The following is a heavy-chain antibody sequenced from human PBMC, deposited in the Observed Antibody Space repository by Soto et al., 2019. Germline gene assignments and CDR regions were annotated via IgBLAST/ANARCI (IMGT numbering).Heavy chain of an antibody. CDR3: ARDTGPNGYNYFFFGMDV. CDR1: GFTFSNYA. Sequence: QVHLVESGGGVVQPGRSLRLSCAASGFTFSNYAMHWVRQAPGKGLEWVAVISYDGSDKYNANSVKGRFTISSDNSKSTLYLQMNSLRAEDTAVYYCARDTGPNGYNYFFFGMDVWGQGTTVTV. J-gene: IGHJ6*02. CDR2: ISYDGSDK. D-gene: IGHD5-18*01. V-gene: IGHV3-30-3*01.